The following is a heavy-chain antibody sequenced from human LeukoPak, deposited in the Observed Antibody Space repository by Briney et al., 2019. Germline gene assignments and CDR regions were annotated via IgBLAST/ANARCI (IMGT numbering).Heavy chain of an antibody. V-gene: IGHV4-34*01. J-gene: IGHJ6*03. CDR2: INHSGST. CDR1: GGSFSGYY. Sequence: SETLSLTCAVYGGSFSGYYWSWIRQPPGKGLEWIGEINHSGSTNYNPSLKSRVTISVDTSKNQFSLKLSSVTAADTAVYYCTRGSIAYYYMDVWGKGTTVTISS. D-gene: IGHD3-22*01. CDR3: TRGSIAYYYMDV.